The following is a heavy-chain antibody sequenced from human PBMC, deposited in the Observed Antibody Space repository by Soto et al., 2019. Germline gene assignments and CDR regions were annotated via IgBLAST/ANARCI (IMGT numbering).Heavy chain of an antibody. CDR2: IYPGDSDT. Sequence: PGESLKISCKGSGYSFTSYWIGWVRQMPGKGLEWMGIIYPGDSDTRYSPSFQGQVTISADKSISTAYLQWSSLEASDTAMYYCARQVSSSWTPFDYWGQGTLVTVSS. V-gene: IGHV5-51*01. CDR3: ARQVSSSWTPFDY. J-gene: IGHJ4*02. CDR1: GYSFTSYW. D-gene: IGHD6-13*01.